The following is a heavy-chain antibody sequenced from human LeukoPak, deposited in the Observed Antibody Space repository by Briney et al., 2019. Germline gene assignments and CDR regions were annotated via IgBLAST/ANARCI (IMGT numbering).Heavy chain of an antibody. V-gene: IGHV3-23*01. CDR3: AKDWGRITMIVVVPMFDY. Sequence: PGGSLRLSCAASGFTFSSYAMSWVRQAPGKGLEWVSAISGSGGSTYYADSVKGRFTISRDNSKNTLYLQMNSLGAEDTAVYYCAKDWGRITMIVVVPMFDYWGQGTLVTVSS. CDR1: GFTFSSYA. J-gene: IGHJ4*02. D-gene: IGHD3-22*01. CDR2: ISGSGGST.